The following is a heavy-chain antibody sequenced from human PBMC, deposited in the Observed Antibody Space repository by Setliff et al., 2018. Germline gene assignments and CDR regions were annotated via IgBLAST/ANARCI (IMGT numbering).Heavy chain of an antibody. V-gene: IGHV5-51*01. CDR2: TYPGDSIT. CDR3: ARATGYSSGWYDYYGMDV. J-gene: IGHJ6*02. CDR1: GYSFSTCW. Sequence: PGASLKISCKGSGYSFSTCWIGWVRQMPGKGLEWMGITYPGDSITRDSPSFQDQVTISVDKSINTAYLQWSSLRASDTAMYYCARATGYSSGWYDYYGMDVWGQGTTVTVSS. D-gene: IGHD6-19*01.